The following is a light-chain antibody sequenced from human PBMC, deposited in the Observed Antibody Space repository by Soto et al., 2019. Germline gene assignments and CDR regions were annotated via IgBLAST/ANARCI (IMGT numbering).Light chain of an antibody. Sequence: QSALTQPASVSGSPGQSITISCTGTSSDVGGYNYVSWYQQHPGKAPKLMIYEVSNRPSGVSNRFSGSKSGNTASLTISGLQAEDEADYYRSSYTSSSTLLYVFGTGTKLTVL. V-gene: IGLV2-14*01. CDR1: SSDVGGYNY. CDR2: EVS. CDR3: SSYTSSSTLLYV. J-gene: IGLJ1*01.